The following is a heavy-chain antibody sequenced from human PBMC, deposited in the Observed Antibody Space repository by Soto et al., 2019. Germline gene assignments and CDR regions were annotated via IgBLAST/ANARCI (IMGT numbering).Heavy chain of an antibody. D-gene: IGHD4-17*01. CDR3: ARGLSVTLFDN. Sequence: QVQLQESGPGLVKPSQTLSLTCTVSVGSISTGGYYWTWIRQHPGKGLEWIGYIYYSGSTYYNPSLKSRVTLSVDTSKNQFSLKLSSVTAADTAVYYCARGLSVTLFDNWGQGTLVTVSS. CDR2: IYYSGST. CDR1: VGSISTGGYY. J-gene: IGHJ4*02. V-gene: IGHV4-31*03.